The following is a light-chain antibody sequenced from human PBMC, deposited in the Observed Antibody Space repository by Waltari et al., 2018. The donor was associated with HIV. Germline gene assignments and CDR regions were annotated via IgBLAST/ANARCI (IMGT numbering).Light chain of an antibody. V-gene: IGKV2-28*01. CDR1: QSLMHKNKKNS. Sequence: DIVMTQSPLSLPVTPGEPASMSCRSSQSLMHKNKKNSLDWYLQKPGQSPQLLIHLGSNRASGVPDRFSGSGSGTDFTLTISRVEAEDAGVYFCMHALQTPFTFGPGTKVEIK. J-gene: IGKJ3*01. CDR2: LGS. CDR3: MHALQTPFT.